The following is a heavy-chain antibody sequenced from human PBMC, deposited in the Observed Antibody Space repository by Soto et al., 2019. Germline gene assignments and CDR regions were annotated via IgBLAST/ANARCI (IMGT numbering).Heavy chain of an antibody. CDR2: IDPSGGVT. CDR3: TRDPGFWSGGYYYYYYMDV. V-gene: IGHV1-46*03. J-gene: IGHJ6*03. Sequence: ASVKVSCKASGYTFTKFHIHWVRQAPGQGLEWMGMIDPSGGVTRDAQRFQGRITMTSDTSTSSVYMELSSLRSEDTAVYYCTRDPGFWSGGYYYYYYMDVWGKGTTVTVSS. CDR1: GYTFTKFH. D-gene: IGHD3-3*01.